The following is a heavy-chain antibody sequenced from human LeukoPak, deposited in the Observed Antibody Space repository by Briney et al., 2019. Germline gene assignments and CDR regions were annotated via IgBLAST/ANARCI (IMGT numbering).Heavy chain of an antibody. J-gene: IGHJ4*02. V-gene: IGHV4-31*03. Sequence: SETLSLTCTVSGGSISSGGYYWSWIRQHPGKGLEWIGYIYYSGSTYYNPSLKSRVTISVDTSKNQFSLKLSSVTAADTAVYYCAREHIVVVRYFDYWGQGTLVTVSS. D-gene: IGHD2-21*01. CDR3: AREHIVVVRYFDY. CDR2: IYYSGST. CDR1: GGSISSGGYY.